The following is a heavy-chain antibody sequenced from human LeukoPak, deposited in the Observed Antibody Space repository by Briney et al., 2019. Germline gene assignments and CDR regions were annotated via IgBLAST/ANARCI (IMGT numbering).Heavy chain of an antibody. D-gene: IGHD3-3*01. Sequence: SVKVSCKASGGTFSSYAISWVRQAPGQGLEWMGGIIPIFGTANYAQKFQGRVTITADESTSTAYMELSSLRSEDTAVYYCASGRITIFPYYYYMDVWGKGTTVTVSS. V-gene: IGHV1-69*13. J-gene: IGHJ6*03. CDR3: ASGRITIFPYYYYMDV. CDR2: IIPIFGTA. CDR1: GGTFSSYA.